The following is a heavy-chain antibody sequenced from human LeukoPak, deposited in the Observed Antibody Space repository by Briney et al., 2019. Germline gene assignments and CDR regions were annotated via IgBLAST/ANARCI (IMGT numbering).Heavy chain of an antibody. CDR2: ISGSGGST. J-gene: IGHJ6*02. CDR3: AKDLERGLYGTDV. D-gene: IGHD1-1*01. Sequence: GGSLRLSCAVSGFTFSSYAMSWVRQAPGKGLEWVSAISGSGGSTYYADSVKGRFTISRDNSKNTLYLQMNSLRAEDTAVYYCAKDLERGLYGTDVWGQGTTVTVSS. CDR1: GFTFSSYA. V-gene: IGHV3-23*01.